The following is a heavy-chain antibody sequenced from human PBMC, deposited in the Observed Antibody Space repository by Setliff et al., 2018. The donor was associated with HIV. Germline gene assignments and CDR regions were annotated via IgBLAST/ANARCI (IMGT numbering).Heavy chain of an antibody. J-gene: IGHJ6*03. V-gene: IGHV7-4-1*02. CDR3: ARVGSYDFWSGLYYYYYYMDV. CDR2: INPNTGNP. CDR1: GYSLTSYS. Sequence: ASVKVSCKASGYSLTSYSINWVRQAPGQGLEWMGYINPNTGNPTYAQGFTGRFVFSVDTPVSTAYLQLSSLKAEDTAVYYRARVGSYDFWSGLYYYYYYMDVWGKGTTVTVSS. D-gene: IGHD3-3*01.